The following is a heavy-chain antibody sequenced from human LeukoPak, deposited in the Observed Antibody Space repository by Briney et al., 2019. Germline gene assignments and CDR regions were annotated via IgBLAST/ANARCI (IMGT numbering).Heavy chain of an antibody. CDR2: IIPIFGTA. J-gene: IGHJ6*04. Sequence: GASVKVSCKASGGTFSSYAISWVRQAPGQGLEWMGGIIPIFGTANYAQKFQGRVTITADESMSTAYMELSSLRSEDTAVYYCARIAVVTFRGDYYGMDVWGKGTTVTVSS. D-gene: IGHD6-19*01. CDR3: ARIAVVTFRGDYYGMDV. V-gene: IGHV1-69*13. CDR1: GGTFSSYA.